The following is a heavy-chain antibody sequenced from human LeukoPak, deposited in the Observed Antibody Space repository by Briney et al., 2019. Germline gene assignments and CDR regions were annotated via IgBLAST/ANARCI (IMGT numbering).Heavy chain of an antibody. CDR3: ARGFYVPFDR. CDR1: GASVSSSH. J-gene: IGHJ5*02. V-gene: IGHV4-59*02. D-gene: IGHD2/OR15-2a*01. CDR2: VDYNGST. Sequence: PSETLSLTCTVSGASVSSSHWNWIRQSPGKGLEWIANVDYNGSTKYNPSLRGRGTMSLGTAKNQFYLKLESVTAADTARYYCARGFYVPFDRWGQGTLVIVSS.